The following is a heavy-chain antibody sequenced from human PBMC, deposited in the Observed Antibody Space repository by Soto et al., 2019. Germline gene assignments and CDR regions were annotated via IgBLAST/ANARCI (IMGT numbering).Heavy chain of an antibody. CDR3: ARVRGPIVGATVNPNFDY. D-gene: IGHD1-26*01. CDR1: GGSISSGGYY. J-gene: IGHJ4*02. CDR2: IYYSGST. V-gene: IGHV4-31*03. Sequence: SETLSLTCTVSGGSISSGGYYWSWIRQHPGKGLEWIGYIYYSGSTYYNPPLKSRVTISVDTSKNQLSLKLSSVTAADTAVYYCARVRGPIVGATVNPNFDYWGQGTLVTVSS.